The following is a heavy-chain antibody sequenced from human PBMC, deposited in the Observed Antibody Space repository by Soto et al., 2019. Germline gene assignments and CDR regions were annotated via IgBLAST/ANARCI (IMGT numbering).Heavy chain of an antibody. CDR1: GGSISSSSYY. J-gene: IGHJ6*02. V-gene: IGHV4-39*01. Sequence: SETLSLTCTVSGGSISSSSYYWGWIRQPPGKGLEWIGSIYYSGSTYYNPSLKSRVTISVDTSKNQFSLKLSSVTAADTAVYYCARRITIFGVARGSAYYYDMDVWGQGTTVTVSS. CDR3: ARRITIFGVARGSAYYYDMDV. D-gene: IGHD3-3*01. CDR2: IYYSGST.